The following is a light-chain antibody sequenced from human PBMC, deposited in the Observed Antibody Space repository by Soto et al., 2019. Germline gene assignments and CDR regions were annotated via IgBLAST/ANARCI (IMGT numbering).Light chain of an antibody. CDR2: DVI. CDR1: SSDIGAYNY. CDR3: SSHTTSNSRI. Sequence: QSVLTQPASVSGSPGQSITISCTGSSSDIGAYNYVSWYQQHPGRAPKLIIYDVIKRPSGVSYHFSGSKSGNTASLTISGLQAEHEADYYCSSHTTSNSRIFGGGTQLTVL. V-gene: IGLV2-14*01. J-gene: IGLJ2*01.